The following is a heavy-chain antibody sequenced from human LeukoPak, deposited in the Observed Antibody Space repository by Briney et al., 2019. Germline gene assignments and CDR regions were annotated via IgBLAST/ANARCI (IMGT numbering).Heavy chain of an antibody. V-gene: IGHV3-64D*06. J-gene: IGHJ4*02. D-gene: IGHD3-16*02. Sequence: GGSLRLSCSASGFPFSSYGMHWVRQAPGKGLEYVSAISSDGGSTYYADSVKGRFTISRDNSKNTLYLQVRSLRAEDTAVYYCVPLYHGGVAYWGQGTLVTVSS. CDR1: GFPFSSYG. CDR3: VPLYHGGVAY. CDR2: ISSDGGST.